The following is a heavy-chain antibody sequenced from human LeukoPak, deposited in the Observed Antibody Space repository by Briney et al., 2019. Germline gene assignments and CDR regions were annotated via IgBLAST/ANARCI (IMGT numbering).Heavy chain of an antibody. V-gene: IGHV3-9*01. CDR2: ISRNSGSI. Sequence: GGSLRLSCAASGFTFDDYAMNWVRQVPGKGLEWVSGISRNSGSIGYADSVKGRFTISRDNAKNSLYLQMNSVSVEDTAVYYCTRNKKYYYDTSGYYYFDFWGQGTLVTVSS. CDR3: TRNKKYYYDTSGYYYFDF. D-gene: IGHD3-22*01. CDR1: GFTFDDYA. J-gene: IGHJ4*02.